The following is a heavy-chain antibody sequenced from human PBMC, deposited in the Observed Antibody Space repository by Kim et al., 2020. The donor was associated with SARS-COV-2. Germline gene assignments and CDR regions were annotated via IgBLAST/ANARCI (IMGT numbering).Heavy chain of an antibody. J-gene: IGHJ4*02. D-gene: IGHD3-10*01. CDR3: ARSGSWHLNFDY. Sequence: NYNPSHKSRVTISVDTSRNQFSLRLSSVTAADTAVYYCARSGSWHLNFDYWGQGTLVTVSS. V-gene: IGHV4-59*01.